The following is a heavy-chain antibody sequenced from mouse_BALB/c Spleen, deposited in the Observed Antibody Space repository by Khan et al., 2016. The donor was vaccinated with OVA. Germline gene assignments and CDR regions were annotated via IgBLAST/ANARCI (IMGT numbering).Heavy chain of an antibody. Sequence: EVELQESGPGLVKPSQSLYLTCTVTGYSITGDNAWNWIRQFPGNKLERMGHISYSGNTTYNQTLKSRISMTRDKSKNKFFLELNSVTTEDTATYYFARIYGEDVRYWGQGTTLTVSS. D-gene: IGHD1-1*01. CDR1: GYSITGDNA. CDR2: ISYSGNT. J-gene: IGHJ2*01. CDR3: ARIYGEDVRY. V-gene: IGHV3-2*02.